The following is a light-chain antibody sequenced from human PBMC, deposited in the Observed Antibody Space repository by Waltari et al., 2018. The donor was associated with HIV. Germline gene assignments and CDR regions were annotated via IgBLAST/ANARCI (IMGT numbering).Light chain of an antibody. V-gene: IGLV6-57*01. J-gene: IGLJ3*02. CDR1: SGSIGDNY. CDR2: EDK. Sequence: NFMLTQPHSVWESPGKTVTIPCTRSSGSIGDNYVQWYQQRPGSSPIIVIYEDKQRPSGVPDRFSGSIGSSSNSASLTISGLKTEDEGDYYCQSYDRSIQVFGGGTKLTVL. CDR3: QSYDRSIQV.